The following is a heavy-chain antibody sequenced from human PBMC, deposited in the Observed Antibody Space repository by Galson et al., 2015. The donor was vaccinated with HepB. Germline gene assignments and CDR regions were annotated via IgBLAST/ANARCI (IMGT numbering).Heavy chain of an antibody. CDR1: GLSFSNHW. Sequence: SLRLSCAASGLSFSNHWMHWVRQAPGKGLEWVAVISYDGSNKYYADSVKGRFTISGDNSKNTLYLQMNSLRAEDTAVYYCAKDFDPYYYGSGSETWGQGTLVTVSS. CDR3: AKDFDPYYYGSGSET. CDR2: ISYDGSNK. D-gene: IGHD3-10*01. V-gene: IGHV3-30*18. J-gene: IGHJ5*02.